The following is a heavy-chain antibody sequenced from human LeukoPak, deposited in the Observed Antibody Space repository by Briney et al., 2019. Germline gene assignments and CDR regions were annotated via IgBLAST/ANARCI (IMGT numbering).Heavy chain of an antibody. CDR3: AKPNSRDTGGYYNY. Sequence: PGGSLRLSCAASGFTLSSYSMNWVRQAPGKGLEWVSYISSRSSYIYYADSVKGRFTISRDNSKNTLYLQMNSLRAEDTAVYYCAKPNSRDTGGYYNYWGQGTLVTVSS. CDR1: GFTLSSYS. V-gene: IGHV3-21*06. J-gene: IGHJ4*02. CDR2: ISSRSSYI. D-gene: IGHD3-22*01.